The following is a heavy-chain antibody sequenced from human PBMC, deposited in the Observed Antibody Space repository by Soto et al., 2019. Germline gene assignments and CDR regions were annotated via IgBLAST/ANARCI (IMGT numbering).Heavy chain of an antibody. CDR3: ARDAGEYGGPGAFDY. V-gene: IGHV1-2*02. D-gene: IGHD4-17*01. Sequence: ASVKVSCKASGYTFTGYFMHWVRQAPGQGLEWMGWINTNSGATKYAHKFQGRVTMTRDTSISTAYMELSGLTSADTAVYYCARDAGEYGGPGAFDYWGQGTLVTVSS. CDR2: INTNSGAT. CDR1: GYTFTGYF. J-gene: IGHJ4*02.